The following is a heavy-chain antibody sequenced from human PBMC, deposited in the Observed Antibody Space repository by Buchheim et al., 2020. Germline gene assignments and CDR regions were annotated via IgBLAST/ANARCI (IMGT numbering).Heavy chain of an antibody. CDR1: GGSISSSNW. CDR2: IYHSGST. V-gene: IGHV4-4*02. D-gene: IGHD3-22*01. CDR3: ARESWQYDSSGYYGPARGYYYGMDV. Sequence: QVQLQESGPGLVKPSGTLSLTCAVSGGSISSSNWWSWVRQPPGKGLEWIGEIYHSGSTNYNPSLKSRVTISVDKSKNQFSLKLSSVTAADTAVYYCARESWQYDSSGYYGPARGYYYGMDVWGQGTT. J-gene: IGHJ6*02.